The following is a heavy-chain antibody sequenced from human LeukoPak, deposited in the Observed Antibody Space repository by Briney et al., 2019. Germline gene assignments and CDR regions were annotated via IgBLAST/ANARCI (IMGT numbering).Heavy chain of an antibody. CDR3: ARAGGCSGGSCHYWYFDL. CDR1: GGSISSGGYY. J-gene: IGHJ2*01. V-gene: IGHV4-31*03. CDR2: IYYSGSI. D-gene: IGHD2-15*01. Sequence: SQTLSLTCIVSGGSISSGGYYWSWIRQHPGKSLEWIGYIYYSGSIYYNPSVKSRVTISLDTSNNHFSLKLSPVTAADTAVYYCARAGGCSGGSCHYWYFDLWGRGTLVTVSP.